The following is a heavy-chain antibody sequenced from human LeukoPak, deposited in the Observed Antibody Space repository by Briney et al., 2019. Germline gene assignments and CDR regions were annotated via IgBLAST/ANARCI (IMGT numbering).Heavy chain of an antibody. CDR2: IKQDGSEK. V-gene: IGHV3-7*01. CDR3: ARDSYVAAGAIDS. J-gene: IGHJ4*02. CDR1: GFTFSSYW. D-gene: IGHD6-13*01. Sequence: GGSLRLSCAASGFTFSSYWMSWVRQAPGKGLEWVANIKQDGSEKYYVDSVKGRFTISRDNAKNSLYLQMNSLRAEDTAVYYCARDSYVAAGAIDSWGQGTLVTVSS.